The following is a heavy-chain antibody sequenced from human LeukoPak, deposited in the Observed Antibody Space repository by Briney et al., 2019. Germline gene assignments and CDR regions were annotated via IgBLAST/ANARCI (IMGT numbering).Heavy chain of an antibody. CDR3: ARSGYVASLDV. V-gene: IGHV3-21*01. CDR2: ISSSSSYI. J-gene: IGHJ6*04. Sequence: GGSLRLSCAASGFTFNSYTMSWVRQSPGKGLEWVSSISSSSSYIYYADSVKGRFTISRDNAKNSLYPQMNSLRAEDTAVYYCARSGYVASLDVWGKGTTVTVSS. CDR1: GFTFNSYT. D-gene: IGHD6-25*01.